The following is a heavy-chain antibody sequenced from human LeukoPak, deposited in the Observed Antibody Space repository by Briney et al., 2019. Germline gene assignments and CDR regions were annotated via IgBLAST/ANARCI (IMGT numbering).Heavy chain of an antibody. CDR3: ARSAVGGNWNFYDY. Sequence: SVKVSCKASGGTFSSYAISWVQQAPGQGLEWMGGIIPIFGTANYAQKFQGRVTITTDESTSTAYMELSSLRSEDTAVYYCARSAVGGNWNFYDYWGQGTLVTVSS. J-gene: IGHJ4*02. CDR1: GGTFSSYA. D-gene: IGHD1-7*01. CDR2: IIPIFGTA. V-gene: IGHV1-69*05.